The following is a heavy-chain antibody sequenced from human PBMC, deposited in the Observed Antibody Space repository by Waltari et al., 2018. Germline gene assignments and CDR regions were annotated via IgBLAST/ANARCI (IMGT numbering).Heavy chain of an antibody. Sequence: EVQLVQSGAEVKKPGESLKISCKGSGYSFTSYWIGWVRQMPGKGLEWMGSSYPGDFETRYSPSFQGQVTISADKPIITAYLQWSSLKASDTAMDYCARRGLAISHGMDVWGQGTTVTVSS. D-gene: IGHD3-9*01. J-gene: IGHJ6*02. CDR2: SYPGDFET. CDR3: ARRGLAISHGMDV. CDR1: GYSFTSYW. V-gene: IGHV5-51*04.